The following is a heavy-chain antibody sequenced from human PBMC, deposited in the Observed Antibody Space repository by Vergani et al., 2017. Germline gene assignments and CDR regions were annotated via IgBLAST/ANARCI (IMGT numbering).Heavy chain of an antibody. CDR3: AKEGPVTASGDY. J-gene: IGHJ4*02. D-gene: IGHD6-13*01. CDR2: IENNGKNI. Sequence: QVDLVQSGGGVVQPGGSLRLSCVASGFTFSDYGMHWVRQAPGKGLEWVAFIENNGKNIYYADSVKGRFNVSRDNSKNTVYLQMNGLRPEDTGLYFCAKEGPVTASGDYWGQGAPVTVSS. CDR1: GFTFSDYG. V-gene: IGHV3-30*02.